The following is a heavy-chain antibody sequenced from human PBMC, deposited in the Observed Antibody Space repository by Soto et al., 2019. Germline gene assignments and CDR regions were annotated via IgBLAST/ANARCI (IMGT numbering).Heavy chain of an antibody. V-gene: IGHV4-59*01. CDR2: IYYSGST. CDR1: GGSISSYY. CDR3: ARDNGDYLPVDV. J-gene: IGHJ6*02. D-gene: IGHD4-17*01. Sequence: PSETLSLTCTVSGGSISSYYWSWIRQPPGKGLEWIGYIYYSGSTNYNPSLKSRVTISVDTSKNQFSLKLSSVTAADTAVYYCARDNGDYLPVDVWGQGTTVTVSS.